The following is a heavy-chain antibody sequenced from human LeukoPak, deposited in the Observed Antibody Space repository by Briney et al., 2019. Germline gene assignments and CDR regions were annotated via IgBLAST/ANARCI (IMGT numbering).Heavy chain of an antibody. V-gene: IGHV4-59*01. Sequence: PSETLSLTCTVSGGSISSYYWSWIRQPPGKGLEWIGYIYYSGSTNYNPSLKSRVTISVDTSKNQFSLKLSSVTAADTAVYYCARGGSSGWSPNWFDPWGQGTLVTVSS. CDR1: GGSISSYY. J-gene: IGHJ5*02. CDR2: IYYSGST. CDR3: ARGGSSGWSPNWFDP. D-gene: IGHD6-19*01.